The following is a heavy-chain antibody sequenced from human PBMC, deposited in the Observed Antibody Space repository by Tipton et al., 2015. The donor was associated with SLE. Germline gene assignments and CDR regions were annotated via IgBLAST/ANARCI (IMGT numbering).Heavy chain of an antibody. CDR1: GGSITNDAYY. D-gene: IGHD3-16*01. J-gene: IGHJ6*04. CDR2: IYYDGNS. V-gene: IGHV4-30-2*06. Sequence: TLSLTCTVSGGSITNDAYYWSWIRQSPGKGLEWIGYIYYDGNSHYNPSLKSRVTISVDKSKNQFSLKLSSVTAADTAVYYCARGGGSSVDVWGKGTTVTVSS. CDR3: ARGGGSSVDV.